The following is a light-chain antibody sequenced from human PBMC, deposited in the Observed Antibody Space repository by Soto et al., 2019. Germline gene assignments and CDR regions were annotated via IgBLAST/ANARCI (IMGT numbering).Light chain of an antibody. CDR3: QQYGSSPLT. CDR1: QSVSSSY. CDR2: GAS. Sequence: EIVLTQSPGTLSLSPGERATLSCRASQSVSSSYLAWYLQKPGQAPRLIIYGASIRATGIPDRFSGSGSGTDFTLTISRLEPEDFAVYYCQQYGSSPLTFGGGTKVDI. V-gene: IGKV3-20*01. J-gene: IGKJ4*01.